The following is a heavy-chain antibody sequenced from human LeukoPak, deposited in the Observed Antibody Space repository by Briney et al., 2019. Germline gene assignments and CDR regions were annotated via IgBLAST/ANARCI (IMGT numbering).Heavy chain of an antibody. V-gene: IGHV4-59*01. J-gene: IGHJ4*02. Sequence: SETLSLTCTVSGGSISPYYWSWIRQPPGKGLEGIGYIYYSGSTNYNPSLKSRVTISLDTSKNQFSLKLNSVTAADTAMYYCARSFSPNYYDLLDYWGQGTLVTVSS. CDR1: GGSISPYY. CDR3: ARSFSPNYYDLLDY. D-gene: IGHD3-22*01. CDR2: IYYSGST.